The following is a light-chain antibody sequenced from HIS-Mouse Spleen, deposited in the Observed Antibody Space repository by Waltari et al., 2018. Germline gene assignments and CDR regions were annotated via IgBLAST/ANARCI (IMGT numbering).Light chain of an antibody. CDR3: YSTDSSGNHRV. CDR2: EDS. J-gene: IGLJ2*01. Sequence: SYELTQPPSVLVSPGQTARITCPGAAFPKKYADWYQQKSGQAPVLVIYEDSKRPSGIPERFSGSSSGTMATLTISGAQVEDEADYYCYSTDSSGNHRVFGGGTKLTVL. V-gene: IGLV3-10*01. CDR1: AFPKKY.